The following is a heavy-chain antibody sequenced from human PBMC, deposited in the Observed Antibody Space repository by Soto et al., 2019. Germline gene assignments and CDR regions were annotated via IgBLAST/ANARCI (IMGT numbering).Heavy chain of an antibody. J-gene: IGHJ3*02. CDR1: GYTFTGYY. CDR3: ARGGWNDAAFDI. Sequence: ASVKVSCKXSGYTFTGYYMHWVRQAPGQGLEWMGWINPNSGGTNYAQKFQGRVTMTRDTSISTAYMELSRLRSDDTPVHYCARGGWNDAAFDIWGQGTMVTVSS. CDR2: INPNSGGT. V-gene: IGHV1-2*02. D-gene: IGHD1-1*01.